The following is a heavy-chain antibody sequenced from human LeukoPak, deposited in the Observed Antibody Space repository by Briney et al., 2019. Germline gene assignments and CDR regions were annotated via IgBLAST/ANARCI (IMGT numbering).Heavy chain of an antibody. CDR3: TRGAEDIVVVHWFDP. D-gene: IGHD2-2*01. CDR2: IRSKAYGGTT. Sequence: PGGSLRLSCTASGFTFGGYAMSWFRQAPGKGLEWVGFIRSKAYGGTTEYAASVKGRFTISRDDSKSIAYLQMNSLKTEDTAVYYCTRGAEDIVVVHWFDPWGQGTLVTVSS. CDR1: GFTFGGYA. J-gene: IGHJ5*02. V-gene: IGHV3-49*03.